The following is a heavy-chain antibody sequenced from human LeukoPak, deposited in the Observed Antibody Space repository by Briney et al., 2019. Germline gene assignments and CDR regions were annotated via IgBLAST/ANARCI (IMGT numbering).Heavy chain of an antibody. J-gene: IGHJ4*02. CDR1: GDSVSSNSAA. V-gene: IGHV6-1*01. CDR2: TYYRSKWYN. D-gene: IGHD1-1*01. CDR3: TRDGIRVLDY. Sequence: SQTLSLTCAISGDSVSSNSAAWNWIRQSPSRGLEWLGRTYYRSKWYNDYAVSVKSRIVINTDTSKNQFSLQLSSVTPEDTAVYYCTRDGIRVLDYWGQGILVTVSS.